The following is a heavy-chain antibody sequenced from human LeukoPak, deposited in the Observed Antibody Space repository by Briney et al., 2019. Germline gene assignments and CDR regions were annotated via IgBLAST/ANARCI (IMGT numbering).Heavy chain of an antibody. CDR3: PRDSLSEYCYEISGCPWHYYYYMDV. CDR1: GYTFTRYY. J-gene: IGHJ6*03. V-gene: IGHV1-2*06. D-gene: IGHD3-22*01. CDR2: INPNSGGT. Sequence: ASVKVSCKASGYTFTRYYMHWVRQAPGQGLEWMGRINPNSGGTNYAQKFQGRVTMTRDTSISTAYIELSRLRSDDTAVYYCPRDSLSEYCYEISGCPWHYYYYMDVWAEGPTVTVFS.